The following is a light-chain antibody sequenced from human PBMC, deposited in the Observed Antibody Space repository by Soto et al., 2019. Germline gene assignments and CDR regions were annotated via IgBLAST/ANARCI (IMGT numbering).Light chain of an antibody. CDR2: GAS. CDR1: QNISSN. J-gene: IGKJ1*01. CDR3: QQYNNWLWT. Sequence: EIVMTQSPAPLSVSPGERATLSCRASQNISSNLAWYQQKPGQAPRVLIDGASTRATGIPARFSGSGSGTEFTLTISSLQSEDFAVYYCQQYNNWLWTFGQGTKVEIK. V-gene: IGKV3-15*01.